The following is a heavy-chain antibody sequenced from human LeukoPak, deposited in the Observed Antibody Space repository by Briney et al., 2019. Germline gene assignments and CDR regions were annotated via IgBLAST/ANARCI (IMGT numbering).Heavy chain of an antibody. V-gene: IGHV4-30-4*08. D-gene: IGHD3-10*01. Sequence: SETLSLTCTVSGGSISSGDYYWSWIRQPPGKGREWIGYIYYSGSTYYNPSLKSRVTISVDASKNQFSLKLSSVTAADTAVYYCARGRKYYYYMDVWGKGTTVTVSS. CDR3: ARGRKYYYYMDV. CDR2: IYYSGST. J-gene: IGHJ6*03. CDR1: GGSISSGDYY.